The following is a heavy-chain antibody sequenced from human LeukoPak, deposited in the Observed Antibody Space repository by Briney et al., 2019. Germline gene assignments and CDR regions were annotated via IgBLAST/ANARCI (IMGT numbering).Heavy chain of an antibody. J-gene: IGHJ4*02. CDR3: AAGGLYDLRPY. Sequence: GASVKVSCKVSGHTLTDLTMHWVRQAPGKGLEWMGGFDPGNGEIIYAQKFQGRVTMTEDASTDTAYMELSSLKSEDTAVYYCAAGGLYDLRPYWGQGTLVTVSS. D-gene: IGHD3-10*02. CDR1: GHTLTDLT. CDR2: FDPGNGEI. V-gene: IGHV1-24*01.